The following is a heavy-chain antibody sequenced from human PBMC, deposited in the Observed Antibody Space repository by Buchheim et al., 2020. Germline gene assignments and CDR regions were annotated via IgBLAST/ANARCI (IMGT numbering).Heavy chain of an antibody. Sequence: QVQLVQSGAEVKKPGASVKVSCKASGYTFTSYDINWVRQATGQGLEWMGWMNPNSGNTGYAQKFQGRVTMTRNTSISPAYMELSSLRSEDTAVYYCARGRIKNDFWSGYYTGWYFDLWGRGTL. V-gene: IGHV1-8*01. D-gene: IGHD3-3*01. CDR1: GYTFTSYD. CDR2: MNPNSGNT. J-gene: IGHJ2*01. CDR3: ARGRIKNDFWSGYYTGWYFDL.